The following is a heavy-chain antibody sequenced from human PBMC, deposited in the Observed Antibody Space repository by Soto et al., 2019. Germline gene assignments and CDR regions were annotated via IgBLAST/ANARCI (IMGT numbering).Heavy chain of an antibody. CDR2: IYYSGST. J-gene: IGHJ6*03. V-gene: IGHV4-59*01. Sequence: PLETLSLTCTVSGGSISSYYWSWIRQPPGKGLEWIGYIYYSGSTNYNPSLKSRVTISVDTSKNQFSLKLSSVTAADTAVYYCARTWYYYMDVWGKGTTVTVSS. CDR3: ARTWYYYMDV. CDR1: GGSISSYY.